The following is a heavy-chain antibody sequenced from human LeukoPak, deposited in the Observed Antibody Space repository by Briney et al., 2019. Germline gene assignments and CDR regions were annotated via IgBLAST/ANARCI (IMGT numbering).Heavy chain of an antibody. J-gene: IGHJ4*02. CDR3: ARGVAHDY. CDR1: GGSFSGYY. D-gene: IGHD3-3*01. Sequence: SETLSLTCTVYGGSFSGYYWSWIRQPPGKGLEWIGYIYYSGSTNYNPSLKSRVTISVDTSKNQFSLKLSSVTAADTAVYYCARGVAHDYWGQGTLVTVSS. CDR2: IYYSGST. V-gene: IGHV4-59*01.